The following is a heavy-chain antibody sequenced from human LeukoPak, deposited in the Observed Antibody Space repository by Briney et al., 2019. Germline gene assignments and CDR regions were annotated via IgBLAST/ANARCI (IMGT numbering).Heavy chain of an antibody. CDR2: ISSSSSYI. CDR3: ARDDYYYDSSGYPAGEDY. Sequence: PGGSLRLSCAASGFTFSSYSMNWVRQAPGKGLEWVSSISSSSSYIYYADSVKGRFTISRDNAKNSLYLQMNSLRAEDTAVYYCARDDYYYDSSGYPAGEDYWGQGTLVTVSS. D-gene: IGHD3-22*01. J-gene: IGHJ4*02. CDR1: GFTFSSYS. V-gene: IGHV3-21*01.